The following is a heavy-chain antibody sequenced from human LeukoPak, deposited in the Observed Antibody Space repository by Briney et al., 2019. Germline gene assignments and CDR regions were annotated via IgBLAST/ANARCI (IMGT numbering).Heavy chain of an antibody. J-gene: IGHJ1*01. V-gene: IGHV3-30*02. CDR2: IRFDGSDK. Sequence: GGSLRLSCGASGFTFSRYGMHWVRQAPGKGLEWAAFIRFDGSDKYYADSVKGRFTISRDNSKNTVYLQMNSLRDEDTAVYYCATPAAGPGAEYSLYWGQGTLVIVSS. D-gene: IGHD6-13*01. CDR3: ATPAAGPGAEYSLY. CDR1: GFTFSRYG.